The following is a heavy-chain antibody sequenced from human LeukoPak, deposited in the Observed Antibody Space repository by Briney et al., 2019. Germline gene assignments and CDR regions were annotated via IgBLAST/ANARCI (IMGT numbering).Heavy chain of an antibody. D-gene: IGHD6-19*01. V-gene: IGHV3-53*01. CDR1: GFTVSSNY. CDR3: ARGGIAVAGNFDY. Sequence: QPGGSLRLSCAASGFTVSSNYMSWVRQAPGKGGEWVSVIYSGGRTYYADSGKGRFTISRHNSKNSLYLQMNSLRAEDTAVYYCARGGIAVAGNFDYWGQGTLVTVSS. CDR2: IYSGGRT. J-gene: IGHJ4*02.